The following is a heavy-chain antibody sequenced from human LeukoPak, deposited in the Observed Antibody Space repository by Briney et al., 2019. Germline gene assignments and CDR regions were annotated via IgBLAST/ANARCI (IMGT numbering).Heavy chain of an antibody. Sequence: PGGSLRLSCAASGFTFSSYEMSWVRQAPGKGLEWVANIKQDGSEEYYVDSVKGRFTISRDNGKNSLFLQMTSLRAGDTAVYYCARDREIWLPHNWFDPWGQGTLVTVSS. CDR1: GFTFSSYE. CDR2: IKQDGSEE. V-gene: IGHV3-7*01. D-gene: IGHD5-24*01. CDR3: ARDREIWLPHNWFDP. J-gene: IGHJ5*02.